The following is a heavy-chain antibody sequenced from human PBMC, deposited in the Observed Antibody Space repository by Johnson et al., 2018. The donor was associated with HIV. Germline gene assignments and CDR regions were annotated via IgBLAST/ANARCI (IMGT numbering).Heavy chain of an antibody. J-gene: IGHJ3*02. CDR1: GFTFSSYG. CDR2: ISYDGSNK. V-gene: IGHV3-30*18. D-gene: IGHD3-22*01. CDR3: AKETRDTRSAFDI. Sequence: QVQLVESGGGVVQPGRSLRLSCAASGFTFSSYGMHWVRQAPGKGLEWVAIISYDGSNKYSLESVKGRFIISRDISKKTVYLQMNTLRTEDTAVYYCAKETRDTRSAFDIWGQGTMVTVSA.